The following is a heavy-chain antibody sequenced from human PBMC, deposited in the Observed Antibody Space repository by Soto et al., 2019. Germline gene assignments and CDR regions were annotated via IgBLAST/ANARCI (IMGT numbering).Heavy chain of an antibody. V-gene: IGHV1-18*01. CDR3: ASAPSRDYGSGSYYSDYYYYYGMDV. CDR2: ISAYNGNT. J-gene: IGHJ6*02. CDR1: GYTFTSYG. D-gene: IGHD3-10*01. Sequence: ASVKVSCKASGYTFTSYGISWVRQAPGQGLEWMGWISAYNGNTNYAQKLQGRVTMTTDTSTSTAYMELRSLRSDDTAVYYCASAPSRDYGSGSYYSDYYYYYGMDVWGQGTTVTVSS.